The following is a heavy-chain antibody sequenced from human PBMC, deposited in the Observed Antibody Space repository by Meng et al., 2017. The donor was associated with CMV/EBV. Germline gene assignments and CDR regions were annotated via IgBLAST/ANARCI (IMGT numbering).Heavy chain of an antibody. CDR2: IYYSGST. J-gene: IGHJ5*02. CDR3: ARGARYCSGGSCSSWFDP. V-gene: IGHV4-31*02. CDR1: SISSGGYY. Sequence: SISSGGYYWSWIRQHPGKGREWIGYIYYSGSTYYNPSLKSRVTISVDTSKNQFSLKLSSVTAADTAVYYCARGARYCSGGSCSSWFDPWGQGTLVTVSS. D-gene: IGHD2-15*01.